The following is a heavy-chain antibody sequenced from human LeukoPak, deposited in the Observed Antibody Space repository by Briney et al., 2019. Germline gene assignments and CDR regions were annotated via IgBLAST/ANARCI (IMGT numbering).Heavy chain of an antibody. CDR1: GYTFTTYY. D-gene: IGHD3-22*01. Sequence: ASVNVSCKASGYTFTTYYIHGLRPAPGQGIERMGLIDPSGGTTDYAQKFMGRVNLTRDTSRTTVYMDVRALTSQDTAVYYCARGGEYYLDSHYFFWGQGTMVTVS. CDR2: IDPSGGTT. V-gene: IGHV1-46*01. J-gene: IGHJ3*01. CDR3: ARGGEYYLDSHYFF.